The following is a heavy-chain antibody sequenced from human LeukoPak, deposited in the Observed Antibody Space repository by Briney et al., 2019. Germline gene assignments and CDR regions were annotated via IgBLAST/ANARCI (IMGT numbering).Heavy chain of an antibody. CDR2: ISAYNGNT. CDR1: GYTFTSYG. V-gene: IGHV1-18*01. CDR3: ARGTPREWLLLEGEKYYMDV. Sequence: GASVKVSCKASGYTFTSYGISWVRQAPGQGLEWMGWISAYNGNTNYAQKLQGRVTMTTDTSTSTAYMELRSLRSDDTAVYYCARGTPREWLLLEGEKYYMDVWGKGTTATVSS. D-gene: IGHD3-3*01. J-gene: IGHJ6*03.